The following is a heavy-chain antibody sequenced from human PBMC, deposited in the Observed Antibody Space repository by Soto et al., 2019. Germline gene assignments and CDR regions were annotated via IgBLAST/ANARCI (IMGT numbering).Heavy chain of an antibody. CDR3: ARDSPPVDY. J-gene: IGHJ4*02. Sequence: QVQLVQSGAEVKKPGASVKVSCKASGYTFTSYGISWVRQAPGQGLEWMGWISAYNGNTKNAQKLQGRVTMTTDTSPSTAYMELRSVRSDDTAVYSCARDSPPVDYWGQGTLVTVSS. V-gene: IGHV1-18*01. CDR2: ISAYNGNT. CDR1: GYTFTSYG.